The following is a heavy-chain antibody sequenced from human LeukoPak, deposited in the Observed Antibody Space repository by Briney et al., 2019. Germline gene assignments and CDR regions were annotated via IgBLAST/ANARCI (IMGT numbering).Heavy chain of an antibody. CDR1: GGTFSSYA. CDR2: IIPIFGIA. D-gene: IGHD3-16*01. V-gene: IGHV1-69*04. J-gene: IGHJ4*02. Sequence: SVKVSCKASGGTFSSYAISWVRQAPGQGLEWMGRIIPIFGIANHAQKFQGRVTITADKSTSTAYMELSSLRSEDTAVYYCARELVKKGNDPNMGFDYWGQGTLVTVSS. CDR3: ARELVKKGNDPNMGFDY.